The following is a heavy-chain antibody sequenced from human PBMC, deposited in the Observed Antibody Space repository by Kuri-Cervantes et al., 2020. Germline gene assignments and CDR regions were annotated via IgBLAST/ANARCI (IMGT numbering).Heavy chain of an antibody. CDR2: ISYDGSNK. CDR1: GFTFNSYG. V-gene: IGHV3-30*18. CDR3: AKDQSEWLAKYSFDS. D-gene: IGHD6-19*01. J-gene: IGHJ4*02. Sequence: GGSLRLSCAASGFTFNSYGIHWVRQAPGKGLEWVAVISYDGSNKYYADSVKGRFTISRDNAKNSLYLQMDNLKAEDTALYYCAKDQSEWLAKYSFDSWGQGTPVTVSS.